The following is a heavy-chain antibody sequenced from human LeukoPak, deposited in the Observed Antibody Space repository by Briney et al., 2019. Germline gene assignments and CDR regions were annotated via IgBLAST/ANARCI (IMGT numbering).Heavy chain of an antibody. CDR3: AIKSDTIVDY. Sequence: GGSLRLSCAASGFTFSSYGMHRVRQAPGKGLEWVAFIRYDGSNKYYADSVKGRFTISRDNSKNTLYLQMNSLRAEDTAVYYCAIKSDTIVDYWGQGTLVTVSS. V-gene: IGHV3-30*02. CDR2: IRYDGSNK. CDR1: GFTFSSYG. D-gene: IGHD3-3*01. J-gene: IGHJ4*02.